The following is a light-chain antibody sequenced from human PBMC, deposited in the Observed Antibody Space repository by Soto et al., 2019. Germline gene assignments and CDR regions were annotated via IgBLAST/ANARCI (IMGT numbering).Light chain of an antibody. CDR2: GAS. CDR3: QQYGRSPFT. Sequence: EIVLTQSPATLSLSPGERATLSCRASQSVSSNYVAWFHQKPGQAPRLLIYGASSRATGVPDRFSASGSGTDFTLTISRLEPEDFAVYYCQQYGRSPFTIGPGTKVDIK. J-gene: IGKJ3*01. V-gene: IGKV3-20*01. CDR1: QSVSSNY.